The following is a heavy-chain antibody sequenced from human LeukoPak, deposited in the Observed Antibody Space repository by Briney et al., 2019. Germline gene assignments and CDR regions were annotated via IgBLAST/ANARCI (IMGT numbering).Heavy chain of an antibody. J-gene: IGHJ5*02. CDR1: GFTFSRYG. CDR2: ISYDGSNK. D-gene: IGHD3-3*02. CDR3: AKGHFIGWFDP. V-gene: IGHV3-30*18. Sequence: PERSLRLSCAASGFTFSRYGMHWVRQAPGKGLEWVAVISYDGSNKYYADSLKGRFTISRDNSKNTLYLQMNSLRAEDTAVYYCAKGHFIGWFDPWGQGTLVTVSS.